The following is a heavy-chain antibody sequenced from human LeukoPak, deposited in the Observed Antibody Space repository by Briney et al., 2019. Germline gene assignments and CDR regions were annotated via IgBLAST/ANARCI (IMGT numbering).Heavy chain of an antibody. J-gene: IGHJ4*02. D-gene: IGHD2-15*01. CDR1: AFTFITYA. V-gene: IGHV3-23*01. CDR3: AKAQVALPRFYYFDY. CDR2: ISGSGGTT. Sequence: GGSLRLSCAASAFTFITYAMSWVRQAPGKGLEWVSAISGSGGTTYYADSVKGRFTISRDNSKNTLYLQMNSLRAEDTAVYYCAKAQVALPRFYYFDYWGQGTLVTVSS.